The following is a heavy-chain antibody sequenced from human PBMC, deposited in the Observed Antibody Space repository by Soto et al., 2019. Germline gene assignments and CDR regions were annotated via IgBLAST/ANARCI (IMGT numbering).Heavy chain of an antibody. D-gene: IGHD4-17*01. J-gene: IGHJ4*02. CDR3: VRQVSGDFATLS. CDR2: IYYSGSA. V-gene: IGHV4-39*01. Sequence: QVQLHESGPGLVKPSETLSLTCTVSGGSISSSSYYWGWIRQPPGKGLEWIGSIYYSGSAYYNPSLKSPIAIPVDSSRNQFSLRLSSVTAADTAVYYCVRQVSGDFATLSWGLGTLLTVSS. CDR1: GGSISSSSYY.